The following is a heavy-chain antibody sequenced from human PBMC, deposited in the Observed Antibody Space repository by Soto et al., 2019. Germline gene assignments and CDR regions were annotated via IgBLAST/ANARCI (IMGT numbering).Heavy chain of an antibody. CDR2: IKQDGSEK. CDR3: ARDSDSSSWYLALSYYYYYGMDV. CDR1: GFTFSSYW. V-gene: IGHV3-7*05. Sequence: GGSLRLSCAASGFTFSSYWMSWVRQAPGKGLEWVANIKQDGSEKYYVDSVKGRFTISRDNAKNSLYLQMNSLRAEDTAVYYCARDSDSSSWYLALSYYYYYGMDVWGQGTTVTGSS. D-gene: IGHD6-13*01. J-gene: IGHJ6*02.